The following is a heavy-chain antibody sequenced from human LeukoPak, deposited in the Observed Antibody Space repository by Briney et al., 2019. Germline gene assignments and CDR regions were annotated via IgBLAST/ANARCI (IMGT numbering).Heavy chain of an antibody. J-gene: IGHJ4*02. CDR3: ARHVGYCSSTSCYRSLDY. CDR2: IYPGDSDT. D-gene: IGHD2-2*02. V-gene: IGHV5-51*01. CDR1: GYRFSSYW. Sequence: GESLKISCKGSGYRFSSYWIGWVRQMPGKGLEWMGIIYPGDSDTRYSPSFQGQVTISADKSISTAYLQWSSLKASDTAMYHCARHVGYCSSTSCYRSLDYWGQGTLVTVSS.